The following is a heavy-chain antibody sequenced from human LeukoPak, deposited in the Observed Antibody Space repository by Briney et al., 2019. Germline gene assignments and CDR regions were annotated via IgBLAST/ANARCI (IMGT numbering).Heavy chain of an antibody. CDR2: ISGSGGST. D-gene: IGHD1-26*01. Sequence: PGGSLRLSCAASGFTFSSYAMSWVRQAPGKGLEWVSAISGSGGSTYYADSVKGRFTISRDNSKNTLDLQMNSLRAEDTAVYYCAKDRTYGGSYYGDFQHWGQGTLVTVSS. CDR3: AKDRTYGGSYYGDFQH. V-gene: IGHV3-23*01. J-gene: IGHJ1*01. CDR1: GFTFSSYA.